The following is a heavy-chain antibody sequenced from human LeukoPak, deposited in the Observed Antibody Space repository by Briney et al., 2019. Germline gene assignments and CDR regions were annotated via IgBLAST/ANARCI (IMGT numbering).Heavy chain of an antibody. V-gene: IGHV3-11*04. CDR2: ISSSGSTK. Sequence: NSGGSLRLSCAASGFTFSDYYMFWIRQAPGKGLEWVSYISSSGSTKYYADSVKGRFTISRDNAKNSLYLQMNSLRAEDTAVYYCARVGCTNGVCYAYFDYWGQGTLVTVSS. CDR1: GFTFSDYY. D-gene: IGHD2-8*01. J-gene: IGHJ4*02. CDR3: ARVGCTNGVCYAYFDY.